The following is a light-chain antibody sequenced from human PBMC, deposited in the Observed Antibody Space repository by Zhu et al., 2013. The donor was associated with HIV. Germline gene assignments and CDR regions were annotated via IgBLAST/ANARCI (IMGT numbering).Light chain of an antibody. J-gene: IGLJ2*01. V-gene: IGLV1-51*01. CDR3: GTWDTSLSVHVL. CDR1: TSDIGSHS. Sequence: QSVLTQPPSVSAALGQKVTISCSASTSDIGSHSIAWYQQLPSTAPKLIIYDDDKRPSGVPDRFSGSKSGTSATLDITGLQTGDEADYYCGTWDTSLSVHVLFGGGTK. CDR2: DDD.